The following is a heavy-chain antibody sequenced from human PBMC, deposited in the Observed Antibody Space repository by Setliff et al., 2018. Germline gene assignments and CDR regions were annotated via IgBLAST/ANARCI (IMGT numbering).Heavy chain of an antibody. D-gene: IGHD6-6*01. CDR1: GFSFSSYA. CDR2: IQNDGSKT. J-gene: IGHJ4*02. CDR3: VKDNGRARPFDF. Sequence: PGGSLRLSCAASGFSFSSYAIHWVRQAPGKGLEWVAFIQNDGSKTLYVDSVKGRFTISRDNSKNTVYLQMNSLRAEDTAVYFCVKDNGRARPFDFWGQGTLVTVSS. V-gene: IGHV3-30*02.